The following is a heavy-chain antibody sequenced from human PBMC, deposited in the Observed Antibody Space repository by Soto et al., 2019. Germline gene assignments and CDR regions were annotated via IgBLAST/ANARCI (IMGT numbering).Heavy chain of an antibody. V-gene: IGHV3-43*01. CDR2: ISWDGGST. CDR3: AKEKESHGFSYGMDV. J-gene: IGHJ6*02. CDR1: GFTFDDYT. D-gene: IGHD5-18*01. Sequence: GGSLRLSCAASGFTFDDYTMHWVRQAPGKGLEWVSLISWDGGSTYYADSVKGRFTISRDNSKNSLYLQMNSLRTEDTALYYCAKEKESHGFSYGMDVWGQGTTVTVSS.